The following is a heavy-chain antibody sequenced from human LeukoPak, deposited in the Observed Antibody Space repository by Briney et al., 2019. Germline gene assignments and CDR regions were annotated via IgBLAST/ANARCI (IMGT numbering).Heavy chain of an antibody. Sequence: GGSLRLSCAVSGFPFSSYKIYWVRQAPGKGLVWVSRLNENGITNYADSVKGRFAISSDNAKSTLFLQMNSLRVGDTAVYYCVRQEIAQALYAFDIWGQGTMVTVSS. CDR1: GFPFSSYK. V-gene: IGHV3-74*01. CDR3: VRQEIAQALYAFDI. J-gene: IGHJ3*02. D-gene: IGHD2-21*01. CDR2: LNENGIT.